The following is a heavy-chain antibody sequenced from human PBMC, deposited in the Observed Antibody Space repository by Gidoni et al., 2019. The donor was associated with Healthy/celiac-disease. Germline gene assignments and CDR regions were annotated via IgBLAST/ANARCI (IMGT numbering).Heavy chain of an antibody. V-gene: IGHV3-30*18. J-gene: IGHJ6*02. Sequence: SCAASGFTFFKYGMHWVRQAPGKGREWVAVISYDGSKMKYADSVKGRFTISRDNSRNTLYLQMDSLRVEDTAVYYCAKDVDDYLVYYYGLDVWGQGTTVT. D-gene: IGHD5-12*01. CDR3: AKDVDDYLVYYYGLDV. CDR2: ISYDGSKM. CDR1: GFTFFKYG.